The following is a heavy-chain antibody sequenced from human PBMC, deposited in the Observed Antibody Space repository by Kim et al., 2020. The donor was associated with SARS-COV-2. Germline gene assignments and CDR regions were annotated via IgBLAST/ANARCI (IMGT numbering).Heavy chain of an antibody. CDR1: GLTFSSVW. D-gene: IGHD5-18*01. Sequence: GGSLRLSCTASGLTFSSVWMHWVRQIPGKGLVWVSRIVQDGGDAIYADSVKGRFTISRDNAKNTLYLQMSSLRAEDSAVYYCATGYFSAYEYWGQGTLVT. V-gene: IGHV3-74*01. CDR2: IVQDGGDA. J-gene: IGHJ4*02. CDR3: ATGYFSAYEY.